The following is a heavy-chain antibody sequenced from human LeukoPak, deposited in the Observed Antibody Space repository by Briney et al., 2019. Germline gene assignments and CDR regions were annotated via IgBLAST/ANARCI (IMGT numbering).Heavy chain of an antibody. J-gene: IGHJ3*02. V-gene: IGHV4-39*07. CDR1: GGSISSSSYY. Sequence: PSETLSLTCTVSGGSISSSSYYWGWIRQPPGKGLEWIGSIYYSGNTYYNSSLKSRVTISVDTSKNQFSLKLSSVTAADTAIYYCTREYGFMTTVFHAFDIWGQGTMVTVSS. CDR2: IYYSGNT. D-gene: IGHD4-17*01. CDR3: TREYGFMTTVFHAFDI.